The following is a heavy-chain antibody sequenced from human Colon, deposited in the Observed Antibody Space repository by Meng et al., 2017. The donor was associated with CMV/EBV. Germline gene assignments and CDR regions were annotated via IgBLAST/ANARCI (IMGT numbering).Heavy chain of an antibody. Sequence: ASVKVSCKASGYTFSTYAITWVRQAPGQGLEWLGWINPNGGGTDYAQKSQDRVTLTWDTSVNTANLEVRRLTLDDTAVYFCARVKCGTTSCAQGQGLDTWGQGTLVTVSS. V-gene: IGHV1-2*02. J-gene: IGHJ5*02. D-gene: IGHD2-2*01. CDR2: INPNGGGT. CDR1: GYTFSTYA. CDR3: ARVKCGTTSCAQGQGLDT.